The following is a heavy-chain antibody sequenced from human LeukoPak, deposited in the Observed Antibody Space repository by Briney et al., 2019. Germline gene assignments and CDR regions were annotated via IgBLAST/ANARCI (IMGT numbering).Heavy chain of an antibody. CDR2: INAGNGNT. Sequence: ASVKVSCKASGYTFTSYAMHWVRQAPGQRLEWMGWINAGNGNTKYSQKFQGRITITRDTSASTAYMELRSLRSDDTAVYYCTIRGRWTIADYWGQGTLVTVSS. D-gene: IGHD4-23*01. J-gene: IGHJ4*02. CDR1: GYTFTSYA. CDR3: TIRGRWTIADY. V-gene: IGHV1-3*01.